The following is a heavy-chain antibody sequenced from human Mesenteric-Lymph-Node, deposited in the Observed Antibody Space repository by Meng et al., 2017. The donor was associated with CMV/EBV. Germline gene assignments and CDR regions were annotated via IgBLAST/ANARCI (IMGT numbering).Heavy chain of an antibody. CDR3: ARRNMVRGVVNWYFDL. CDR2: INHSGST. V-gene: IGHV4-34*01. J-gene: IGHJ2*01. CDR1: GGSFSGYY. Sequence: YGGSFSGYYWNWIRQHPEKGLEWIGEINHSGSTNYNPSLKSRATISVDTSKNQFSLKLSSVTAADTAVYYCARRNMVRGVVNWYFDLWGRGILVTVSS. D-gene: IGHD3-10*01.